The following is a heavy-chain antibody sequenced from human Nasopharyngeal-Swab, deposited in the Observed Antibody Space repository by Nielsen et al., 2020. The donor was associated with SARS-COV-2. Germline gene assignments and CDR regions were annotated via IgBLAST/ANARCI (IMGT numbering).Heavy chain of an antibody. CDR3: ARSRYSGYDFPYTDV. Sequence: GESLKISCAASGFTFSSYSMNWVRQAPGKGLEWVSSISSSSSYIYYADSVKGRFTISRENAKNSLYLQMNSLRAGDTAVYYCARSRYSGYDFPYTDVWGKGTTVTVSS. CDR1: GFTFSSYS. CDR2: ISSSSSYI. D-gene: IGHD5-12*01. V-gene: IGHV3-21*01. J-gene: IGHJ6*03.